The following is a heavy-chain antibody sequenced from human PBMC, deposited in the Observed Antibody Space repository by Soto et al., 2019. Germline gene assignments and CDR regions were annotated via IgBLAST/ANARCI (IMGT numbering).Heavy chain of an antibody. Sequence: ASVKVSCKASGYTFTSYAMHWVRQAPGQRLEWMGWINAGNGNTKYSQKFQGRVTITRDTSASTAYMELSSLRSEDTAVYYCARVGPYDFWSGYYLDYWGKGTLVTVSS. J-gene: IGHJ4*02. CDR3: ARVGPYDFWSGYYLDY. CDR2: INAGNGNT. V-gene: IGHV1-3*01. D-gene: IGHD3-3*01. CDR1: GYTFTSYA.